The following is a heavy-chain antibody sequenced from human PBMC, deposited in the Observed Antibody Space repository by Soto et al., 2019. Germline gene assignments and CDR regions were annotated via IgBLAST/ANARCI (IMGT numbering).Heavy chain of an antibody. CDR2: ISWNDDK. D-gene: IGHD3-22*01. Sequence: GPTLVNPTQTLTLTCTFSGFSLSTSGVGVGWIRQPPGKALEWLALISWNDDKRYSPSLKSRLTITKNTSKNQVVLTMTNMDPVDTSTYHCANRPRWGVSDSKYCFGPWG. CDR1: GFSLSTSGVG. CDR3: ANRPRWGVSDSKYCFGP. J-gene: IGHJ5*02. V-gene: IGHV2-5*01.